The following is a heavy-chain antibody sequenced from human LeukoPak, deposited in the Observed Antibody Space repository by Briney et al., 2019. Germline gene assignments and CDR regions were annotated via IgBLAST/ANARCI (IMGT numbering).Heavy chain of an antibody. CDR3: ARIPSGHSRSDFG. V-gene: IGHV1-8*01. CDR2: MNPLSGTT. Sequence: ASVKVSCTASGYTFTSFDINWVRQATGHGLEWMGWMNPLSGTTGFAQKFQGRLTLTRDISISTVYMELTSLRSEDTAVYYCARIPSGHSRSDFGWGQGTLLTVSS. CDR1: GYTFTSFD. D-gene: IGHD1-26*01. J-gene: IGHJ4*02.